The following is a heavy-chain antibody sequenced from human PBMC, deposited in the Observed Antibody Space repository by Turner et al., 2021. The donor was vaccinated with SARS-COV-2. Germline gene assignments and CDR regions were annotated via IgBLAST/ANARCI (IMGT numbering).Heavy chain of an antibody. CDR2: IWYDGSNK. CDR3: ARDKGEGSSGWLIPSGSYYFDY. V-gene: IGHV3-33*01. D-gene: IGHD6-19*01. J-gene: IGHJ4*02. CDR1: GFTFSSYG. Sequence: QVQLVESGGGVVQPGRSLRLSWAESGFTFSSYGIHWVRQAPGKGLEWVAFIWYDGSNKYYADSVKGRFTISRDNSKNTLYLQMNSLRAEDTAVYYCARDKGEGSSGWLIPSGSYYFDYWGQGTLVTVSS.